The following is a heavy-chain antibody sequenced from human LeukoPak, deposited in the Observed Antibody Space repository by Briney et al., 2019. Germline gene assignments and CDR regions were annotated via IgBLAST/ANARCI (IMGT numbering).Heavy chain of an antibody. CDR3: ARVIGGYCSSTSCYSHDY. J-gene: IGHJ4*02. D-gene: IGHD2-2*01. V-gene: IGHV3-21*01. Sequence: GGSLRLSCAASGFTFSSYSMNWVRQAPGKGLEWVSSISSSSSYIYYADSVKGRFTISRDNAKNSLYLQMNSLRAEDTAVYYCARVIGGYCSSTSCYSHDYWGQGTLVTVSS. CDR2: ISSSSSYI. CDR1: GFTFSSYS.